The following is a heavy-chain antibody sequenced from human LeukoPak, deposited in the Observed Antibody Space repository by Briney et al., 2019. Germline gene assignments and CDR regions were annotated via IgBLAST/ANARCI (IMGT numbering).Heavy chain of an antibody. CDR1: GFTFSSYS. CDR2: ISSSSSYI. D-gene: IGHD6-19*01. CDR3: ARDGGEQWLVHYYYYGMDV. V-gene: IGHV3-21*01. J-gene: IGHJ6*02. Sequence: PGGSLRLSCAASGFTFSSYSMNWVRQAPGKGLEWVSSISSSSSYIYYADSVKGRFTISRDNAKNSLYLQMNSLRAEDTAVYYCARDGGEQWLVHYYYYGMDVWGQGTTVTVSS.